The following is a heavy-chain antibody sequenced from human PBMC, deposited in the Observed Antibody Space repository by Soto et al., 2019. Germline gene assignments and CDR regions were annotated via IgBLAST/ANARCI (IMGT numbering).Heavy chain of an antibody. V-gene: IGHV1-3*01. CDR1: GYTFTSYA. J-gene: IGHJ5*02. CDR3: ARDGEGRXAAGMVS. D-gene: IGHD6-13*01. CDR2: INAGNGNT. Sequence: GASVKVSCKASGYTFTSYAMHWVRQAPGQRLEWMGWINAGNGNTKYSQKFQGRVTITRDTSASTAYMELSSLRSEDTAVYYWARDGEGRXAAGMVSWGQGTLVTVSS.